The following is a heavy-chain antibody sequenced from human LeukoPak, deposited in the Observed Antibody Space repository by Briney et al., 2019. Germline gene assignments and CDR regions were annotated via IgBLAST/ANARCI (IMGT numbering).Heavy chain of an antibody. J-gene: IGHJ4*02. CDR2: INWNSGGI. V-gene: IGHV3-9*01. CDR3: VKDVLPVSRSGFDY. D-gene: IGHD3-3*01. Sequence: GGSLRLSCAASGFDFEDYAMHWVRQAPGKGLKWVSTINWNSGGIGYADSVKGRFTISRDNAKNSLYLHLNSLRPEDTALYYCVKDVLPVSRSGFDYWGQGTLVTVSS. CDR1: GFDFEDYA.